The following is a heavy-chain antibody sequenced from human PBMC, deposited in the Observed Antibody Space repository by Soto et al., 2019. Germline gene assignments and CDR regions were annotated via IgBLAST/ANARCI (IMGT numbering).Heavy chain of an antibody. CDR2: IIPIFGTA. CDR1: GGTFSSYA. J-gene: IGHJ6*02. CDR3: AREGGSGNYRYYAMDV. D-gene: IGHD3-10*01. Sequence: QVQLVQSGAEVKKPGSSVKVSCKASGGTFSSYAISWVRQAPGQGLEWMGGIIPIFGTANYAQKFQGRATITADESTSTAYMELSRLRSEETAAYYCAREGGSGNYRYYAMDVWGQGTTVTVSS. V-gene: IGHV1-69*12.